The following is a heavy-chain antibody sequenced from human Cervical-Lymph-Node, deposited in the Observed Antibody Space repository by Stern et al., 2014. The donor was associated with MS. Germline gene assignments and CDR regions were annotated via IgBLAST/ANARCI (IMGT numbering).Heavy chain of an antibody. V-gene: IGHV3-23*04. CDR1: GFTFSSYA. J-gene: IGHJ4*02. D-gene: IGHD6-19*01. Sequence: QLVQSGGTLVQPGGSLRLSCAASGFTFSSYAMSWVRQAPGKGLEWVSVISGSDGSTFYADSVKGRFTISRDNSKNTLFLQMNSLRAEDTAVYYCAKVYGSGPFDYWGQGTLVTVSS. CDR2: ISGSDGST. CDR3: AKVYGSGPFDY.